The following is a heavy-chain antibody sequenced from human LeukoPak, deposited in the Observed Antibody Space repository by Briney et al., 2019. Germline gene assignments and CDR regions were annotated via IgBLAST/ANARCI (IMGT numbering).Heavy chain of an antibody. J-gene: IGHJ4*02. D-gene: IGHD3-9*01. CDR1: GFSFSSYA. CDR3: AKGHDILTGRHFDY. V-gene: IGHV3-23*01. Sequence: GGSLGLSCAASGFSFSSYAMSWVRQAPGKGLEWVSAISGSGGSTYNADSVKGRFTISRDNSKNTLYLQMNSLRAEDTAVYYCAKGHDILTGRHFDYWGQGALVTVSS. CDR2: ISGSGGST.